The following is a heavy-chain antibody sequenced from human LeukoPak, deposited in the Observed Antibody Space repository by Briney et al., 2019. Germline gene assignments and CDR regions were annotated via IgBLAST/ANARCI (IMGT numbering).Heavy chain of an antibody. Sequence: SVKVSCKASGGTFSSYAISWVRQAPGQGLEWMGRIIPILGIANYAQKFQGRVTITADNSTSTAYMELSSLRSEDTAVYYCASDQAYYDSSGYSDYWGQGTLVTVSS. J-gene: IGHJ4*02. D-gene: IGHD3-22*01. V-gene: IGHV1-69*04. CDR1: GGTFSSYA. CDR3: ASDQAYYDSSGYSDY. CDR2: IIPILGIA.